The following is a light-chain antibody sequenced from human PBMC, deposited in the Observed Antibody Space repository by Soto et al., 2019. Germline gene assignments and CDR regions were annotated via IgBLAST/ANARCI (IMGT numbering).Light chain of an antibody. J-gene: IGKJ2*01. CDR1: QTVSSSY. CDR3: QQSVNSPYT. Sequence: EILLTQSPGTLSLSPGERATLSCRASQTVSSSYLAWYQQKPGQAPRLLIYGASTRATGIPDRFIGSGSGTDFTLTIGRLEPEDFAVFYCQQSVNSPYTFGQGTKVEIK. V-gene: IGKV3-20*01. CDR2: GAS.